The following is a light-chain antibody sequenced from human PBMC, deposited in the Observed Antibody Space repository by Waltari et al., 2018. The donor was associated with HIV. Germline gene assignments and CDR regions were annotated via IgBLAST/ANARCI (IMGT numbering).Light chain of an antibody. Sequence: DIQMTQSPSSLSASVGDRVTITCRASQSISSYLNWYQQKPGKAPKLLIYAASSLQSGVPSRFSCSGSGTDFTLTICSLQPEDFATYYCQQSYSTLWTFGQGTKVEIK. CDR1: QSISSY. J-gene: IGKJ1*01. CDR2: AAS. V-gene: IGKV1-39*01. CDR3: QQSYSTLWT.